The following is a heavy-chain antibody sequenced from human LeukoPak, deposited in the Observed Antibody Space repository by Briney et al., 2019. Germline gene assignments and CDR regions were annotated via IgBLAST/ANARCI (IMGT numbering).Heavy chain of an antibody. V-gene: IGHV3-48*04. Sequence: TGGSLRLSCAASGFTLSSYSMNWVRQAPGKGLEWVSYISSSSSTIYYADSVKGRFTISRDNAKNSLYLQMNSLRAEDTAVYYCARDPDYYDSSGYYWGQGTLVTVSS. D-gene: IGHD3-22*01. J-gene: IGHJ4*02. CDR2: ISSSSSTI. CDR3: ARDPDYYDSSGYY. CDR1: GFTLSSYS.